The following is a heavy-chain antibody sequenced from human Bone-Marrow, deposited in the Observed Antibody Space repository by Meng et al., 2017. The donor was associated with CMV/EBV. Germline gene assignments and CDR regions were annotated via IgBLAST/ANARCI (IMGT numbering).Heavy chain of an antibody. CDR2: IYYSGST. D-gene: IGHD2/OR15-2a*01. CDR3: VSGLGY. J-gene: IGHJ4*02. CDR1: GGSISSDDYY. V-gene: IGHV4-30-4*08. Sequence: SETLSLTCTVSGGSISSDDYYWSWIRQPPGKGLEWIGYIYYSGSTYYSPSLKRRVTISVDTSKNQFSLKLTSVTAADSAVYYCVSGLGYWGQGTLVTVSS.